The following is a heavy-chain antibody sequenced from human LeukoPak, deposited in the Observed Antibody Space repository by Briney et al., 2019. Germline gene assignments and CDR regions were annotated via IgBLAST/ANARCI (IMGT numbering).Heavy chain of an antibody. CDR3: AKDPGASYYDSSGYYPSSIDY. V-gene: IGHV3-30*18. Sequence: GGSLRLSCAAPGFTFSSYGMHWVRQAPGKGLEWVAVISYDGGNKSYADSVKGRFTISRDNSKNTLHLQMNSLRAEDTAVYYCAKDPGASYYDSSGYYPSSIDYWGQGTLVTVSS. CDR2: ISYDGGNK. J-gene: IGHJ4*02. D-gene: IGHD3-22*01. CDR1: GFTFSSYG.